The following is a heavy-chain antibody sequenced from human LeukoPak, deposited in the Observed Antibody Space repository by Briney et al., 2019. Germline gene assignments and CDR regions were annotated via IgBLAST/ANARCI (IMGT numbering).Heavy chain of an antibody. V-gene: IGHV3-48*02. J-gene: IGHJ6*02. CDR1: GFTFSTYS. CDR3: ARSRRDNYYYYYGMDV. D-gene: IGHD5-24*01. Sequence: GGSLRLSCAAPGFTFSTYSMKWVRQAPGKGLEWVSHISSSGTTIYYADSVKGRFTISRDNAKNSLYLQMNSLRDEDTAVYYCARSRRDNYYYYYGMDVWGQGTTVTVSS. CDR2: ISSSGTTI.